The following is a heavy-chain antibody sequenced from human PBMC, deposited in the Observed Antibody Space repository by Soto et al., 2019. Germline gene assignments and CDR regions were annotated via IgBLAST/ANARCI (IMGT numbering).Heavy chain of an antibody. CDR3: AKEDCSSTSCSGDY. D-gene: IGHD2-2*01. Sequence: PGGSLRLSCAASGFTFDDYAMHWVRQAPGKGLEWVSGISWNSGSIGYADSVKGRFTISRDNAKNSLYLQMNSLRAEDTALYYCAKEDCSSTSCSGDYWGQGTLVTVSS. CDR1: GFTFDDYA. V-gene: IGHV3-9*01. J-gene: IGHJ4*02. CDR2: ISWNSGSI.